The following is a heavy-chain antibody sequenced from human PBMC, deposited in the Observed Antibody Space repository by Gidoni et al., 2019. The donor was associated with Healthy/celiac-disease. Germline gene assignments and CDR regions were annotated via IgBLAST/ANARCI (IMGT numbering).Heavy chain of an antibody. J-gene: IGHJ4*02. V-gene: IGHV4-31*03. CDR1: GGSISSGGYY. CDR2: IYYSGST. CDR3: ARSDTAMANYFDY. Sequence: QVQLQESGPGLVKPSQTLSLTCTVSGGSISSGGYYWSWFRQHPGKGLEWIGYIYYSGSTYYNPSLKSRVTISVDTSKNQFSLKLSSVTAADTAVYYCARSDTAMANYFDYWGQGTLVTVSS. D-gene: IGHD5-18*01.